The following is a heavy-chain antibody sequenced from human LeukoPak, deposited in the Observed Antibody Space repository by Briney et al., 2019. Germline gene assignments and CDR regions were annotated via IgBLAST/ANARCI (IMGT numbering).Heavy chain of an antibody. D-gene: IGHD6-6*01. CDR2: IIPTLGIA. CDR3: ASGYSSSSAYFDY. V-gene: IGHV1-69*02. Sequence: GASVKVSCKASGGTFSSYTISWVRQAPGQGLEWMGRIIPTLGIANYAQKFQGRVTITADKSTSTVYMELSSLRSEDTAVYYCASGYSSSSAYFDYWGQGTLVTVSS. J-gene: IGHJ4*02. CDR1: GGTFSSYT.